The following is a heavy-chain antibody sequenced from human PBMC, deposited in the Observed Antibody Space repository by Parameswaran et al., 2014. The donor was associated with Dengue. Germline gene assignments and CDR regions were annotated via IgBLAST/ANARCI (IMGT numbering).Heavy chain of an antibody. V-gene: IGHV1-18*01. CDR3: ARGSPRFLEWLGYYYYGMDV. CDR2: ISAYNGNT. J-gene: IGHJ6*02. D-gene: IGHD3-3*01. Sequence: WVRQAPGQGLEWMGWISAYNGNTNYAQKLQGRVTMTTDTSTSTAYMELRSLRSDDTAVYYCARGSPRFLEWLGYYYYGMDVWGQGTTVTVSS.